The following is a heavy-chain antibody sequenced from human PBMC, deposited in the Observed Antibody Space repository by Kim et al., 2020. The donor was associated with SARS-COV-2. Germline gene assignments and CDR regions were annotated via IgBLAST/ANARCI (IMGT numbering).Heavy chain of an antibody. CDR3: ARDPRGPSDYGDYDFVGDCYYYGMDV. V-gene: IGHV3-21*01. CDR2: ISSSSSYI. Sequence: GGSLRHSCAASGFTFSSYSMNWVRQAPGKGLEWVSSISSSSSYIYYADSVKGRFTISRDNAKNSLYLQMNSLRAEDTAVYFCARDPRGPSDYGDYDFVGDCYYYGMDVWGQGTTVAVSS. D-gene: IGHD4-17*01. CDR1: GFTFSSYS. J-gene: IGHJ6*02.